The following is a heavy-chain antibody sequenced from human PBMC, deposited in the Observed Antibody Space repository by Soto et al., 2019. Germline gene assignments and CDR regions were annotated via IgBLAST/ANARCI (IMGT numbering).Heavy chain of an antibody. CDR1: GGSTSSYY. CDR3: ARVFGFGGMDV. D-gene: IGHD3-10*01. CDR2: IYYSGST. Sequence: SETLSLTCTVSGGSTSSYYWSWIRQHPGKGLEWIGYIYYSGSTYYNPSLKSRVTISVDTSKNQFSLKLSSVTAADTAVYYCARVFGFGGMDVWGQGTTVTVSS. J-gene: IGHJ6*02. V-gene: IGHV4-59*06.